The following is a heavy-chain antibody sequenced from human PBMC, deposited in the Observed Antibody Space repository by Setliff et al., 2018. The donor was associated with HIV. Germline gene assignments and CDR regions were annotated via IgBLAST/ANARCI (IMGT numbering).Heavy chain of an antibody. CDR1: GYSLTNYA. J-gene: IGHJ3*02. Sequence: GASVKVSCKASGYSLTNYAMQWVRQAPGQRLEWMGWINSGNGNTKYSQKFQGRVSITRDTSANTAYMELSSLRSEDTAVYYCATKLHCTNGVCLDAFDIWGQGTMVTVSS. V-gene: IGHV1-3*04. CDR3: ATKLHCTNGVCLDAFDI. CDR2: INSGNGNT. D-gene: IGHD2-8*01.